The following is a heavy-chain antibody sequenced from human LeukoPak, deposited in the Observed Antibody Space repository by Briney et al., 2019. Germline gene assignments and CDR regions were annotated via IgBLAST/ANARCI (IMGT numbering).Heavy chain of an antibody. CDR2: FFYSGTA. CDR1: VVSMRSYY. J-gene: IGHJ4*02. D-gene: IGHD1-26*01. V-gene: IGHV4-59*01. CDR3: ASCIDLGIVGATSLFEY. Sequence: SGTLSLTCTVSVVSMRSYYCSWVRQSPGKGLDWIGYFFYSGTATYNPTLQSRVTFAIDTSKNQFTLRLTSVTAADTAVYYCASCIDLGIVGATSLFEYWGQGTPVAVSS.